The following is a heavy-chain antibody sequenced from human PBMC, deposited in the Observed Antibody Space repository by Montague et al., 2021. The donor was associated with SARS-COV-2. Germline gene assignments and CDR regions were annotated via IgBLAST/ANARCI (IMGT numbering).Heavy chain of an antibody. D-gene: IGHD6-19*01. CDR3: ARGSGWMGNAFDI. Sequence: SETLSLTCTVSGGSISSYYWSWIRQPPGKGLEWIGYINYSGRTNXNPSLKSRVTISVDTSKNQFSLKLSSVTAADTAVYYCARGSGWMGNAFDIWGQGTMVTVSS. CDR2: INYSGRT. V-gene: IGHV4-59*01. CDR1: GGSISSYY. J-gene: IGHJ3*02.